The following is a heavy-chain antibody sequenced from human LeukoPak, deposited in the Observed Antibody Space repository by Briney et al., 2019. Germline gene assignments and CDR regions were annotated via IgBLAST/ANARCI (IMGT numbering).Heavy chain of an antibody. D-gene: IGHD4-17*01. CDR1: GCTFIGYY. J-gene: IGHJ4*02. CDR3: ARASRPTVTIDLYYFDH. CDR2: IYPNSGGT. V-gene: IGHV1-2*02. Sequence: ASVKVSCKASGCTFIGYYMHWVRQAPGQGLEWMGWIYPNSGGTNYPPKFQGRVTMTRDTSISTAYMELSRLRSDDTAVYYCARASRPTVTIDLYYFDHWGQGTLVTVSS.